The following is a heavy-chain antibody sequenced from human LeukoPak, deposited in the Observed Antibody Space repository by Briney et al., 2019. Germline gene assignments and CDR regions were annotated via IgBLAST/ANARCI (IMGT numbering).Heavy chain of an antibody. CDR2: ISSRGDST. J-gene: IGHJ4*02. V-gene: IGHV3-23*01. CDR3: AKDNWVITMVRGVIDQDY. D-gene: IGHD3-10*01. CDR1: GFTFSNYA. Sequence: GGSLRLSCAASGFTFSNYAMSWVRQVPGRGLEWASTISSRGDSTYDADSVKGRFTISRDNSKNTLYLQMNSLRAEDTAVYYCAKDNWVITMVRGVIDQDYWGQGTLVTVSS.